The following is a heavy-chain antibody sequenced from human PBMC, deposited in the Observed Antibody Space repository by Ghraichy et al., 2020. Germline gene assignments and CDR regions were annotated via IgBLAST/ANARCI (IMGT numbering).Heavy chain of an antibody. J-gene: IGHJ4*02. CDR1: GGSIITNNYY. CDR2: IYYGGTT. CDR3: AIEATAYYDSSGYTDY. V-gene: IGHV4-39*02. Sequence: SETLSLTCTVSGGSIITNNYYWGWIRQPPGKGLEWIGSIYYGGTTYYNPSLKSRVTISVDTSNSQFSLRLSSVNAADTAVYFCAIEATAYYDSSGYTDYWGTGTLVTVSS. D-gene: IGHD3-22*01.